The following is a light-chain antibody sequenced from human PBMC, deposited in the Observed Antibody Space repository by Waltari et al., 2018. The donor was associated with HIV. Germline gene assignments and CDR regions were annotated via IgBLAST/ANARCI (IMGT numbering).Light chain of an antibody. CDR3: ASYAGRNTLV. CDR1: ASDVGAYNY. J-gene: IGLJ2*01. Sequence: QSALTQPPSASGSPGQSVTISCTGKASDVGAYNYVSWYQQHPGKPPKLIIYEVFKRPSGVPDRFPGSRSGNTASLTVSGLQAEDEANYYCASYAGRNTLVFGGGTKLTVL. V-gene: IGLV2-8*01. CDR2: EVF.